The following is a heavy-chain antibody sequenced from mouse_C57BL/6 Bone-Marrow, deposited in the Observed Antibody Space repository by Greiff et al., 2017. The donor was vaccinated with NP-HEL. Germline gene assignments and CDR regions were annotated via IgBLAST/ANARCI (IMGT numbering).Heavy chain of an antibody. J-gene: IGHJ4*01. Sequence: QVQLQQPGAELVKPGASVKLSCKASGYTFTSYWMHWVKQRPGQGLEWIGMIHPNSGSTNYNEKLKSKATLTVDKSSSTAYMQLSSLTSEDSAVYYCARYGTLYYYAMDYWGQGTSVTVSS. V-gene: IGHV1-64*01. CDR3: ARYGTLYYYAMDY. CDR2: IHPNSGST. CDR1: GYTFTSYW. D-gene: IGHD1-1*01.